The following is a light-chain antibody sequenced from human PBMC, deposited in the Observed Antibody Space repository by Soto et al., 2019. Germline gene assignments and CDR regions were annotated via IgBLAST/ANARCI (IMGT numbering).Light chain of an antibody. CDR2: QDS. V-gene: IGLV3-1*01. CDR1: NLGDKY. J-gene: IGLJ1*01. CDR3: QAWDSSAYV. Sequence: SYELTQPPSVSVSPGQTASITCSGDNLGDKYACWYQQKPGQSPVLVIYQDSKRPAGIPERFSGSNSGNTATLTISGTQAMDEADYYCQAWDSSAYVFGTGTQLTVL.